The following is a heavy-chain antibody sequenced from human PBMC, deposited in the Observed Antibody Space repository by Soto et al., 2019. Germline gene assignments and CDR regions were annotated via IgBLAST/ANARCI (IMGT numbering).Heavy chain of an antibody. V-gene: IGHV4-4*02. CDR1: GGSISSSNW. Sequence: SETLSLTCAVSGGSISSSNWWSWVRQPPGKGLEWIGEIYHSGSTNYNPSLKSRVTISVDTSKNQFSLKLSSVTAADTATYYCARGGISHWAYFYYMDVWDRGTTVTVSS. J-gene: IGHJ6*03. D-gene: IGHD2-21*01. CDR2: IYHSGST. CDR3: ARGGISHWAYFYYMDV.